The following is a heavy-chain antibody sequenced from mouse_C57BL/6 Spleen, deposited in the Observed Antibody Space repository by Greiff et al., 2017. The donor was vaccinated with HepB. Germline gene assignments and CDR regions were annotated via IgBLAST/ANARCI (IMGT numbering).Heavy chain of an antibody. Sequence: VQLKQSGPELVKPGASVKIPCKASGYTFTDYNMDWVKQSHGKSLEWIGDINPNNGGTIYNQKFKGKATLTVDKSSSTAYMELRSLTSEDTAVYYCARSDYGSRYFDVWGTGTTVTVSS. V-gene: IGHV1-18*01. CDR2: INPNNGGT. CDR1: GYTFTDYN. D-gene: IGHD1-1*01. CDR3: ARSDYGSRYFDV. J-gene: IGHJ1*03.